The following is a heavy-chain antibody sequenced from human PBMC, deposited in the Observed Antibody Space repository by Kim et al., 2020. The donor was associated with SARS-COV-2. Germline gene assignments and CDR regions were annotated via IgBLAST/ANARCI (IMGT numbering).Heavy chain of an antibody. D-gene: IGHD3-10*01. Sequence: GGSLRLSCAASGFTFSSYAMSWVRQAPGQGLTFVSALSFLFVRTSYADSVKGRFTFSIDNSKNTMYLQMNSMRGEDKAVYYCAKVTGVVRGVIIDAFDIWGKRTLVTVYS. J-gene: IGHJ3*02. CDR3: AKVTGVVRGVIIDAFDI. CDR2: LSFLFVRT. V-gene: IGHV3-23*01. CDR1: GFTFSSYA.